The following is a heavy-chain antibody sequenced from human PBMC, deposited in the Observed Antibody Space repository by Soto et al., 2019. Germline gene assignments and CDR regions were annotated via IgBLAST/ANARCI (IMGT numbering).Heavy chain of an antibody. J-gene: IGHJ4*02. D-gene: IGHD6-19*01. CDR3: VRDGWAVAEN. CDR1: GFTLSGFW. Sequence: EVQLVESGGGSVQPGGSLRLSCASSGFTLSGFWMHWVRQGPGMGLVWVSGIKSDGTNTAYADSVRGRFTIPRDNAKDTLYLQMNSLRAEDTAVYYCVRDGWAVAENWGQGTLVTVSS. CDR2: IKSDGTNT. V-gene: IGHV3-74*01.